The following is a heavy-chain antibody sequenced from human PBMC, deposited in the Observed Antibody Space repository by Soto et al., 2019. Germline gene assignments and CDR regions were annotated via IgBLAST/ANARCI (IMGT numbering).Heavy chain of an antibody. CDR3: ARDLGGSLDH. Sequence: GGSLRLSCAASGFTVSSTYMSWVRQVPGKGLEWVSVYYSGGGIYYAEAVEGRFTISRDNSKNTPYLQMNNLRAEDTAVYYCARDLGGSLDHWGQGILVTVSS. CDR1: GFTVSSTY. CDR2: YYSGGGI. V-gene: IGHV3-53*01. J-gene: IGHJ4*02. D-gene: IGHD1-26*01.